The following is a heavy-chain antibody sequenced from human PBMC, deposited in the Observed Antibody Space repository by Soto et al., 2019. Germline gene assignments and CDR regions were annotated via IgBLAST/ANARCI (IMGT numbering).Heavy chain of an antibody. J-gene: IGHJ6*03. CDR1: GGSISSYY. CDR2: IYYSGST. CDR3: ARSTYDFWSGYPHYYYMDV. Sequence: SESLSLTCTVSGGSISSYYWSWIRQPPGKGLEWIGYIYYSGSTNYNPSLKSRVTISVDTSKNQFSLKLSSVTAADTAVYYCARSTYDFWSGYPHYYYMDVWGKGTTVTVSS. D-gene: IGHD3-3*01. V-gene: IGHV4-59*08.